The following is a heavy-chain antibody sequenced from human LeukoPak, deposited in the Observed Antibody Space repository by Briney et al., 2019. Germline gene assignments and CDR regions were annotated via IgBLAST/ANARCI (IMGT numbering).Heavy chain of an antibody. V-gene: IGHV3-7*01. CDR1: GFTFSSYW. CDR3: ARDPYYDFWSGFLGDY. D-gene: IGHD3-3*01. Sequence: GGSLRLSCAASGFTFSSYWMSWVRQAPGKGLEWVANIKQDGSEKYYVDSAKGRFTISRDNAKNSLYLQMNSLRAEDTAVYYCARDPYYDFWSGFLGDYWGQGTLVTVSS. J-gene: IGHJ4*02. CDR2: IKQDGSEK.